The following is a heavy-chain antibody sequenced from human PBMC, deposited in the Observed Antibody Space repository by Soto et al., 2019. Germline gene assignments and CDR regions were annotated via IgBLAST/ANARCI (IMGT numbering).Heavy chain of an antibody. V-gene: IGHV2-5*01. CDR3: AHGSQTLLWFGELFFDY. Sequence: SGPTLVNPTQTLTLTCTFSGFSLSTSGVGVGWIRQPPGKALEWLALIYWNDDKRYSPSLKSRLTITKDTSKNHVVLTMTNMDPVDTATYYCAHGSQTLLWFGELFFDYWGQGTLVTVSS. J-gene: IGHJ4*02. CDR1: GFSLSTSGVG. CDR2: IYWNDDK. D-gene: IGHD3-10*01.